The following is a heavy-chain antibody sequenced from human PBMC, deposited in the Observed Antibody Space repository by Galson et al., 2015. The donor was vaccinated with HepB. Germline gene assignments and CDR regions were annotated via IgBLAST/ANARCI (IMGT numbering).Heavy chain of an antibody. CDR1: GGTFSSYA. V-gene: IGHV1-69*13. J-gene: IGHJ6*02. CDR3: ARSPVVPAAMARGGDYYYGMDV. CDR2: IIPIFGTA. Sequence: SVKVSCKASGGTFSSYAISWVRQAPGQGLEWMGGIIPIFGTANYAQKFQGRVTITADESTSTAYMELSSLRSEDTAVYYCARSPVVPAAMARGGDYYYGMDVWGQGTTVTVSS. D-gene: IGHD2-2*01.